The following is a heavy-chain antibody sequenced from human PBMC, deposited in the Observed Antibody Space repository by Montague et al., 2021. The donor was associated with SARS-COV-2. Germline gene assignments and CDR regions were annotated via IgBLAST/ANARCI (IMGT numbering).Heavy chain of an antibody. Sequence: SETLSLTCSVSGGSLASYYWTWVRQPPGKGLEWIAHIHYCGSTNYNSSPKSRGTISLDTPNHTYSLEVKSVTAADTAIYYCAREPVYSLGPCMDVWGQGTTVTVSS. CDR3: AREPVYSLGPCMDV. V-gene: IGHV4-59*13. J-gene: IGHJ6*02. CDR2: IHYCGST. D-gene: IGHD4-11*01. CDR1: GGSLASYY.